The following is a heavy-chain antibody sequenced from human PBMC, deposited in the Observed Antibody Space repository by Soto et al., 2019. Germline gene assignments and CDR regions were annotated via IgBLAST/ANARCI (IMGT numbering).Heavy chain of an antibody. J-gene: IGHJ6*02. CDR1: EFTFSNYG. D-gene: IGHD3-10*01. CDR3: ARDDEYSGYGMDV. Sequence: QVQLMESGGGVVQPGRSLRLSCAASEFTFSNYGMHWVRQAPGKGLEWVAVILNDGSNRYHADSVKDRFTISRDNSKNTLYLQMNSLRAEDTAVYYCARDDEYSGYGMDVWGQGTTVTVS. V-gene: IGHV3-33*01. CDR2: ILNDGSNR.